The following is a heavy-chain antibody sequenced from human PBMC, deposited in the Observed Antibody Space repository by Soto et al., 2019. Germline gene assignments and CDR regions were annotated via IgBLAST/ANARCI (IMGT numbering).Heavy chain of an antibody. V-gene: IGHV3-30-3*01. CDR1: EFTFSDYA. CDR2: ISDDGDTV. J-gene: IGHJ4*03. Sequence: QVQLVESGGGVVKPGRSLRLSCAASEFTFSDYAMHWVRQAPGKGLDWVAVISDDGDTVFYADSMKDRLTISRDNSKSTLFLHLICLGPEGPALDYWARAHYHDSSDESGCDCDIWGQGTLVTVSS. CDR3: ARAHYHDSSDESGCDCDI. D-gene: IGHD3-22*01.